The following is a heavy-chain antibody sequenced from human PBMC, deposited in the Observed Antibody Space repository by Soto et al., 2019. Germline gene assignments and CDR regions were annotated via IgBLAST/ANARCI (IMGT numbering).Heavy chain of an antibody. Sequence: QVQLVQSGAEVKKPGASVKVSCKASGYPFSSFAMHWVRQAPGQRLEWMGWINAGNDNTKYSQKFQGRVTITRDTSANTVYMELSSLGSEDTSVYYCARGGGSFPYFDSWGQGTLVTVSS. V-gene: IGHV1-3*01. CDR1: GYPFSSFA. J-gene: IGHJ4*02. CDR3: ARGGGSFPYFDS. D-gene: IGHD1-26*01. CDR2: INAGNDNT.